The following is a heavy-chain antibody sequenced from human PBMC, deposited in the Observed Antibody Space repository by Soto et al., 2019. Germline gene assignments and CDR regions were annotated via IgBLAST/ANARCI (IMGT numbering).Heavy chain of an antibody. CDR3: ARFRYYYDSSGHDDY. D-gene: IGHD3-22*01. Sequence: GASVKVSCKASGYTFTSYGISWVRQAPGQGLEWMGWISANNGNTNYAQKLQGRVTMTTDTSTRTAYMELRSLRSDDTAVYYCARFRYYYDSSGHDDYWGQGTLVTVSS. J-gene: IGHJ4*02. CDR2: ISANNGNT. CDR1: GYTFTSYG. V-gene: IGHV1-18*04.